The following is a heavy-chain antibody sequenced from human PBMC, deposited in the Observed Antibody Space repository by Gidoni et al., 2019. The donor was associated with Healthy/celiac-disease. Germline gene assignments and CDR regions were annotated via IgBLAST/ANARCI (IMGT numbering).Heavy chain of an antibody. CDR1: GFTFDDYA. J-gene: IGHJ4*02. V-gene: IGHV3-9*01. Sequence: EVQLVEYGGGLVQPGRSLRLSCAASGFTFDDYAMHWVRQAPGKGLEWVSGISWNSGSIGYADSVKGRFTISRDNAKNSLYLQMNSLRAEDTALYYCAKDIGYYGSGSYPYWGQGTLVTVSS. CDR2: ISWNSGSI. D-gene: IGHD3-10*01. CDR3: AKDIGYYGSGSYPY.